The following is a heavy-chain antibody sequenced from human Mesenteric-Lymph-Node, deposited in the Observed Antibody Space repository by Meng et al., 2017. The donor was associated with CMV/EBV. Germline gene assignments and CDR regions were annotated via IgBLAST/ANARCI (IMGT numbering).Heavy chain of an antibody. CDR1: GFTFISYS. CDR2: MNQDGSEK. V-gene: IGHV3-7*01. D-gene: IGHD3-22*01. Sequence: GESLKISCAASGFTFISYSMNWVRQAPGKGLEWVANMNQDGSEKHYVDSVKGRFSISRDNANNSMYLQMNSLRADDTAVYYCATLPSAHDSFDIWGPGTMVTVSS. CDR3: ATLPSAHDSFDI. J-gene: IGHJ3*02.